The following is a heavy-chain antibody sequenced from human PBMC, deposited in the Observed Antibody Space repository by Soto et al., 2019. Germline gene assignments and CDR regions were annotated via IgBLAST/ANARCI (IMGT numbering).Heavy chain of an antibody. J-gene: IGHJ3*02. CDR3: AKETFITMVRVVQDDGPELYAFDI. D-gene: IGHD3-10*01. CDR1: GFTFSSYA. V-gene: IGHV3-23*01. Sequence: GVSLRLSCAASGFTFSSYAMSWVRQAPGKGLEWVSAISGSGGSTYYADSVKGRFTISRDNSKNTLYLQMNSLRAEDTAVYYCAKETFITMVRVVQDDGPELYAFDIWGQGTMVTVSS. CDR2: ISGSGGST.